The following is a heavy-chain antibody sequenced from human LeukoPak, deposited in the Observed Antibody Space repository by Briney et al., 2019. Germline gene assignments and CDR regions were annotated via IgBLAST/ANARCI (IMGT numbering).Heavy chain of an antibody. CDR1: GYTFISYG. V-gene: IGHV1-18*01. CDR3: ARSIAAAGTNWFDP. D-gene: IGHD6-13*01. Sequence: ASVKVSCTASGYTFISYGITWVRQAPGQGLEWMGWIGPYNGNTNYAQKFQGRVTMTRDTSISTAYMELSRLRSDDTAVYYCARSIAAAGTNWFDPWGQGTLVTVSS. CDR2: IGPYNGNT. J-gene: IGHJ5*02.